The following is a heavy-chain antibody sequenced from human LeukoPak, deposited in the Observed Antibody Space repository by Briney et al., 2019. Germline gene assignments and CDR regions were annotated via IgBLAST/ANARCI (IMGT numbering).Heavy chain of an antibody. J-gene: IGHJ4*02. CDR2: INPSSGGT. Sequence: ASVKVSCKASGYTFTGYYMHWVRQAPGQGLEWMGWINPSSGGTNYAQKFQGRVTMTRDTSISTAYMELSRLRSDDTAVYYCARALTQSSIAATLDYWGQGTLVTVSS. V-gene: IGHV1-2*02. D-gene: IGHD6-6*01. CDR3: ARALTQSSIAATLDY. CDR1: GYTFTGYY.